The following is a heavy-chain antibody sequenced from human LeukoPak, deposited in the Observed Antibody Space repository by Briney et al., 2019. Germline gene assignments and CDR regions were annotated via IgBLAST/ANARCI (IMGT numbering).Heavy chain of an antibody. Sequence: SETLSLTCAVYGGSFSDYYWNWVRQPPGQGLEWIGEINHSGSTNYNPSLKSRVTISVDTSKNQFSLKLSSVTAADTAVYYCARGHTKRYSYGLRYWGQGTPVTVSS. D-gene: IGHD5-18*01. V-gene: IGHV4-34*01. CDR1: GGSFSDYY. CDR3: ARGHTKRYSYGLRY. J-gene: IGHJ4*02. CDR2: INHSGST.